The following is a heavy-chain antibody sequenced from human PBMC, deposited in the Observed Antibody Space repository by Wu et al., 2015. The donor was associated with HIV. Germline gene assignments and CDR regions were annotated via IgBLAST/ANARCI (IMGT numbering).Heavy chain of an antibody. D-gene: IGHD6-19*01. CDR2: IIPIFGAA. Sequence: QVLLQQSGAEVKRPGSSVKVSCKASGGTFSSYAISWVRQAPGQGLEWMGGIIPIFGAANYAQKFQGRVTITTDESTSTAYMELSSLRSEDTAVYYCARDTSGWYPLNGYFDYWGQGTLVTVSS. CDR3: ARDTSGWYPLNGYFDY. CDR1: GGTFSSYA. J-gene: IGHJ4*02. V-gene: IGHV1-69*05.